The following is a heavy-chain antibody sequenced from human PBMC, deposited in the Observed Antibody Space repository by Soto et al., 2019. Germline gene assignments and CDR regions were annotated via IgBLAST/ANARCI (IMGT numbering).Heavy chain of an antibody. CDR2: ICSSGTT. Sequence: PSETLSLTCTVSGGSISSYYWSWIRQPAEKGLEWIGRICSSGTTNYNPSLKSRVTTSVDTSKNQFSLKLSSVTAADTAVYYCARDVVNYYDSSGYFDYWGQGTLVTVSS. D-gene: IGHD3-22*01. CDR1: GGSISSYY. J-gene: IGHJ4*02. CDR3: ARDVVNYYDSSGYFDY. V-gene: IGHV4-4*07.